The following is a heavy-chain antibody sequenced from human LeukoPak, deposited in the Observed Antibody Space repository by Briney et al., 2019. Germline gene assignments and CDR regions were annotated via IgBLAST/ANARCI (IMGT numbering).Heavy chain of an antibody. CDR1: GFSLSTSGVG. Sequence: SGPTLVKPTQILTLTCTFSGFSLSTSGVGVGWIRQPPGKALERLALIYWDDDKRYSPSLKSRLTITKDTSKNQVVLTMTNMDPVDTATYYCAHSMRVVTANDAFDIWGQGTMVTVSS. CDR2: IYWDDDK. J-gene: IGHJ3*02. CDR3: AHSMRVVTANDAFDI. V-gene: IGHV2-5*02. D-gene: IGHD2-21*02.